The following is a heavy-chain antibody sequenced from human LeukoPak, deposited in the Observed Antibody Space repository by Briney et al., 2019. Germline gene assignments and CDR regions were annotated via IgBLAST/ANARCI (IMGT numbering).Heavy chain of an antibody. J-gene: IGHJ4*02. D-gene: IGHD6-13*01. V-gene: IGHV4-4*07. CDR2: IYNSGST. CDR1: GGSISSYY. CDR3: ARSAFLVTAPGLYYFDY. Sequence: SETLSLTCTVSGGSISSYYWSWIRQPAGKGLEWIGHIYNSGSTNYNPSLKGRVTMSVATSKNQFALHLSSVTAADTAVYYCARSAFLVTAPGLYYFDYWGQGTLVAVSS.